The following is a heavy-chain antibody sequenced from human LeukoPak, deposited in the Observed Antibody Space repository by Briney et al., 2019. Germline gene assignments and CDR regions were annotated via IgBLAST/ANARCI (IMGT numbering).Heavy chain of an antibody. CDR1: GGSVSSGSYY. J-gene: IGHJ4*02. CDR2: IYYSGNT. V-gene: IGHV4-31*03. Sequence: SETLSLTCTVSGGSVSSGSYYWSWIRQYPGKGLEWIGDIYYSGNTYYNPSLKSRVTISVDTSKNQFSLRLSSVTAADTAVYYCARRGYGAYDLDYWGQGTLVTVPS. CDR3: ARRGYGAYDLDY. D-gene: IGHD5-12*01.